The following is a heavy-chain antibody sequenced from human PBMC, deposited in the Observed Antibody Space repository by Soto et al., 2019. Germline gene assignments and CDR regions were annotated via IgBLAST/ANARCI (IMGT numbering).Heavy chain of an antibody. CDR3: AKESYVDIVATILIDY. J-gene: IGHJ4*02. CDR1: GFTFSSYA. V-gene: IGHV3-23*01. Sequence: GGSLRLSCAASGFTFSSYAMSWVRQAPGKGLEWVSAISGSGGSTYYADSVKGRFTISRDNSKNTLYLQMNSLRAEDTAVYYCAKESYVDIVATILIDYWGQGTLVTVSS. CDR2: ISGSGGST. D-gene: IGHD5-12*01.